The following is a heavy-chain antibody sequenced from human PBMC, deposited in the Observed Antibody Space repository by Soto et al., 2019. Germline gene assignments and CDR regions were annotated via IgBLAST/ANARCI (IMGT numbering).Heavy chain of an antibody. Sequence: DVQLVESGGGLVQPGRSLRLSCAASGFTFDDYAMHWVRQAPGKGLEWVSGISWNSGSIGYADSVKGRFTISRDNAKNSLYLQMNSLRAEDTALYYCAKDHASWNYKGLLDYWGQGTLVTVSS. V-gene: IGHV3-9*01. D-gene: IGHD1-7*01. CDR3: AKDHASWNYKGLLDY. CDR1: GFTFDDYA. J-gene: IGHJ4*02. CDR2: ISWNSGSI.